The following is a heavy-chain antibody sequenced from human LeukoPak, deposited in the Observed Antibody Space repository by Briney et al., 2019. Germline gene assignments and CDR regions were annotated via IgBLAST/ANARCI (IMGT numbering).Heavy chain of an antibody. D-gene: IGHD5-12*01. CDR1: GGTFSSYA. CDR2: ISTSNGNT. CDR3: ARQGYSGSKYDY. V-gene: IGHV1-18*01. J-gene: IGHJ4*02. Sequence: ASVKVSCKASGGTFSSYAISWVRQAPGQGLEWMGRISTSNGNTNYAQGRVTMTTDTSTSTAYMELRSLRSDDTAVYYCARQGYSGSKYDYWGQGTLVTVSS.